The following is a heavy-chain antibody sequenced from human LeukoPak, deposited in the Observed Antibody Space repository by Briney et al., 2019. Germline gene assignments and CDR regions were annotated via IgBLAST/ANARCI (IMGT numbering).Heavy chain of an antibody. Sequence: GGSLRLSCPASGFTFSDYYMSWIRQAPGDGLEWVSYISSSGSTIYYADSVKGRFTISRDNAKNSLYLQMNSLRAEDTAVYYCAREGIVVVPAALYWGQGTLVTVSS. V-gene: IGHV3-11*04. CDR2: ISSSGSTI. D-gene: IGHD2-2*01. CDR3: AREGIVVVPAALY. CDR1: GFTFSDYY. J-gene: IGHJ4*02.